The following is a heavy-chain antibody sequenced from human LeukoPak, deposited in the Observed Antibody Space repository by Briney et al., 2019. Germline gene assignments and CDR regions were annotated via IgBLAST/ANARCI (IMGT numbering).Heavy chain of an antibody. Sequence: GESLKISCAASGFTFDDYTMHWVRQAPGKGLEWVSLISWDGGSTYYADSVKGRFTISRDNSKNSLYLQMNSLRTEDTALYYCAKGQQFRGAPGEGFSYWGQGTLVTVSS. V-gene: IGHV3-43*01. D-gene: IGHD3-10*01. J-gene: IGHJ4*02. CDR2: ISWDGGST. CDR3: AKGQQFRGAPGEGFSY. CDR1: GFTFDDYT.